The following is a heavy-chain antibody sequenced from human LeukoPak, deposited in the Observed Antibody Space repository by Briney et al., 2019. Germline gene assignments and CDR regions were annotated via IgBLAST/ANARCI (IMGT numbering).Heavy chain of an antibody. Sequence: GGSLRLSCAASGFTFSRSSMSWVHQAPGKGLEWVSSISTTSYIYYADSVKGRFTISRDNAQNSLYLQMNSLRAEDTAVYYCAKVSSSGVYFFDYWGQGALITVSS. J-gene: IGHJ4*02. CDR1: GFTFSRSS. V-gene: IGHV3-21*01. CDR3: AKVSSSGVYFFDY. D-gene: IGHD6-6*01. CDR2: ISTTSYI.